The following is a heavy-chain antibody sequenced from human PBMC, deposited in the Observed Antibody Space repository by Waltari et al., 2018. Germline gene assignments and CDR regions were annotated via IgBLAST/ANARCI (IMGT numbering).Heavy chain of an antibody. CDR1: GLPFTNPW. CDR2: IRQDGSEK. V-gene: IGHV3-7*01. CDR3: ARHRADHGDSLDY. Sequence: EVQLVESGVGLVQPGGSLSLACAASGLPFTNPWMTWVRRAPGKGLEWVANIRQDGSEKNYVDCVKGRFSISRDNAKNSVYLQMNSLRVEDTAVYYCARHRADHGDSLDYWGQGTLVTVSS. D-gene: IGHD4-17*01. J-gene: IGHJ4*02.